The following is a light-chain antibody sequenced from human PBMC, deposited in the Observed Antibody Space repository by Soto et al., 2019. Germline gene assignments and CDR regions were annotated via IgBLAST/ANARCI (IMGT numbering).Light chain of an antibody. CDR3: HQYNRYSGM. J-gene: IGKJ1*01. CDR1: QSINNW. CDR2: GAS. V-gene: IGKV1-5*01. Sequence: DIQMTQSPLTLSASVGDRVTITCRASQSINNWLAWYQQKPGKAPKLLLYGASSRDSGVPPRFSGSGYGTAFTLSISSLQPDDFATYYCHQYNRYSGMFGQGTKVEV.